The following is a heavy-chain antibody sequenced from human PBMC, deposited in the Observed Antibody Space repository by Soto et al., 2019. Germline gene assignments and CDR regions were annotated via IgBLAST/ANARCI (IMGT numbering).Heavy chain of an antibody. Sequence: QVQLVESGGGLVKPGGSLRLSCAASGFTFSDYYMRWIRQAPGKGLEWISYINNSGSYTNYADSVKGRFTISRDNAKNSLYLQLNSLRAEDTAVYYCARTIAAAGGRRDFDLWGRGTLVTVSS. CDR2: INNSGSYT. J-gene: IGHJ2*01. D-gene: IGHD6-13*01. V-gene: IGHV3-11*05. CDR3: ARTIAAAGGRRDFDL. CDR1: GFTFSDYY.